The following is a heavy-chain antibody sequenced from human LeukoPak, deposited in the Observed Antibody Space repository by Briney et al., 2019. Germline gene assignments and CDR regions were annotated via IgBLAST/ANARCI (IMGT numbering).Heavy chain of an antibody. D-gene: IGHD3-16*02. Sequence: GASVKVSCKASGGTFSSYAISWVRQAPGQGLEWMGGIIPIFGTANYAQKFQGRVTITADESTSTAYMELSSLRSEDTAVYYCARDGGYYDYVWGSYRPYYFDYWGQGTLVTVSS. CDR2: IIPIFGTA. J-gene: IGHJ4*02. CDR1: GGTFSSYA. V-gene: IGHV1-69*13. CDR3: ARDGGYYDYVWGSYRPYYFDY.